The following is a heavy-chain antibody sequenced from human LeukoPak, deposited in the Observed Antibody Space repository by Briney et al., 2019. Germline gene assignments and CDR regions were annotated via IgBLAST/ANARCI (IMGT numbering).Heavy chain of an antibody. J-gene: IGHJ4*02. Sequence: SETLSLTCAVSGGSISSSNWWSWVRQPPGKGLEWIGEIYHSGSTNYNPSLKSRVTISVDRSKNQFSLKLSSVTAADTAVYYCARTSRYCSSTSCPPDYWGQGTLVTVSS. CDR1: GGSISSSNW. V-gene: IGHV4-4*02. CDR2: IYHSGST. D-gene: IGHD2-2*01. CDR3: ARTSRYCSSTSCPPDY.